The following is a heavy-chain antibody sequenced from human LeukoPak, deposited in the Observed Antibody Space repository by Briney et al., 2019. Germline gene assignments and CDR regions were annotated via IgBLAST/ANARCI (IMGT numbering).Heavy chain of an antibody. Sequence: GGSLRLSCAASGFTYSSHAMSWARQAPGKGLEWVSVISGSGGNTYYADSVKGRFTISRDNSKDTLFLQMSSLRAEDTAVYYCAKVTSWSFTWGQGTLVTVSS. D-gene: IGHD2-2*01. CDR3: AKVTSWSFT. V-gene: IGHV3-23*01. J-gene: IGHJ5*02. CDR1: GFTYSSHA. CDR2: ISGSGGNT.